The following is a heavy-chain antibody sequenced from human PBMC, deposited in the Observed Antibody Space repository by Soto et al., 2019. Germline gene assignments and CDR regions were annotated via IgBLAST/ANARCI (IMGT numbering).Heavy chain of an antibody. J-gene: IGHJ3*01. Sequence: SVKVSCKASGGTFSSYAISWVRQAPGQGLEWMGGIIPIFGTANYAQKFQGRVTITADESTSTAYMELTRLRFDDTAVYYCARGRDSSGYSYAHDGFDFWGQGTKVTVSS. V-gene: IGHV1-69*13. D-gene: IGHD3-22*01. CDR2: IIPIFGTA. CDR1: GGTFSSYA. CDR3: ARGRDSSGYSYAHDGFDF.